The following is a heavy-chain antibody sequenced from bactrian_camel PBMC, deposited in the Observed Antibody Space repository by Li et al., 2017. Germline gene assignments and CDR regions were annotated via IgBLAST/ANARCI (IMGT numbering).Heavy chain of an antibody. V-gene: IGHV3S40*01. D-gene: IGHD1*01. CDR3: APGRTTYIY. J-gene: IGHJ4*01. Sequence: DVQLVESGGGLVQPGGSLRLTCAVSGFTASRHDISWVRQAPGKGLEWISAILFNGANAYYSDSVKGRFTISRDNAKNTVYLQMNSLKSEDTAHYYCAPGRTTYIYWGQGTQVTVS. CDR2: ILFNGANA. CDR1: GFTASRHD.